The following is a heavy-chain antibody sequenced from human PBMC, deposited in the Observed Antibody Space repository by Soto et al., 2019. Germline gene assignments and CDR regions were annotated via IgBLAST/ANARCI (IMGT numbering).Heavy chain of an antibody. CDR1: GGSISSYY. CDR3: ARGPHYYDILTCPWGY. CDR2: IYYSWST. Sequence: HVQLQESGPGLVKPSETLSLTCTVSGGSISSYYWSWIRQPPGKGLEWIGYIYYSWSTNYNPSLKRRVTISVDTSKHQFALKLSSVTAAATAVYYCARGPHYYDILTCPWGYWGQGTLVTVAA. J-gene: IGHJ1*01. D-gene: IGHD3-9*01. V-gene: IGHV4-59*01.